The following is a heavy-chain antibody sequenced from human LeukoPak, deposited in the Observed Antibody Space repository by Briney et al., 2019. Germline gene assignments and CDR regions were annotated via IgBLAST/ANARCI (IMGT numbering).Heavy chain of an antibody. CDR2: IYSGGST. CDR1: GFTVSSNY. Sequence: PGGSLRLSCAASGFTVSSNYMSWVRQAPGKGLEWASIIYSGGSTNYADSVKGRFTISRDNSKNTLYLHMNSLRAEDTAVYYCATSVGRYYFDYWGQAALVTVSS. CDR3: ATSVGRYYFDY. V-gene: IGHV3-53*01. D-gene: IGHD2-15*01. J-gene: IGHJ4*02.